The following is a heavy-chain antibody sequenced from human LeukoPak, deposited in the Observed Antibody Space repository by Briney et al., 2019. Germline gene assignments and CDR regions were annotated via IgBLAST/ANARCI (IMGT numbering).Heavy chain of an antibody. Sequence: PSETLSLTCTVSGGSISSYYWSWIRQPAGKGLEWIGRIYTSGSTNYNPSLKSRVTISVDKSKNQFSLKLSSVTAADTAVHYCARGGGTMVRDYYMDVWGKGTTVTVSS. CDR3: ARGGGTMVRDYYMDV. D-gene: IGHD3-10*01. CDR1: GGSISSYY. CDR2: IYTSGST. V-gene: IGHV4-4*07. J-gene: IGHJ6*03.